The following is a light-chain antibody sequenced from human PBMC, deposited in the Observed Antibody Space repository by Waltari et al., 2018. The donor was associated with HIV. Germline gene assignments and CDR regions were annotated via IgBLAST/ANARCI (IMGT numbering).Light chain of an antibody. CDR1: AFPKQY. V-gene: IGLV3-25*03. CDR3: QSADSSGTSV. Sequence: SYELTQPPSVSVSPGQTARITCSGDAFPKQYAYWYQQKPGQAPVLVIYKDSERPSGIPERFSGSSSGTTVTLTISGVQAEDEADYYCQSADSSGTSVFGTGTKVTVL. CDR2: KDS. J-gene: IGLJ1*01.